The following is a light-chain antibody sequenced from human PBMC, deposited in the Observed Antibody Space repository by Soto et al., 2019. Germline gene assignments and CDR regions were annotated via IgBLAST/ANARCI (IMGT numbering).Light chain of an antibody. CDR2: KAS. J-gene: IGKJ1*01. Sequence: DIQMTQSPSTLSAFVGETVTITCRASQSISTWLAWYQQKPGKAPKLLIYKASTLQSGVPSRFSGTGSGTDFSLTISSLQPDDCATYYCQQYNTYSRTFGQGTRVEV. CDR1: QSISTW. V-gene: IGKV1-5*03. CDR3: QQYNTYSRT.